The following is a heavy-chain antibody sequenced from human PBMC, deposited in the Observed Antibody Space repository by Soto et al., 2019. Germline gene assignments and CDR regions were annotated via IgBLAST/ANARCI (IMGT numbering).Heavy chain of an antibody. CDR1: GYSISSGSY. V-gene: IGHV4-38-2*02. CDR2: IYHGGTT. D-gene: IGHD3-22*01. Sequence: SETLSLTCTVSGYSISSGSYWAWIRQPPGKGPEWIASIYHGGTTFYNPSLKSRITISVDTSNDQFSLKLTSVTAADTAVYYCARGGYYYNSSDYYYNFDYWGQGTLVTVSS. J-gene: IGHJ4*02. CDR3: ARGGYYYNSSDYYYNFDY.